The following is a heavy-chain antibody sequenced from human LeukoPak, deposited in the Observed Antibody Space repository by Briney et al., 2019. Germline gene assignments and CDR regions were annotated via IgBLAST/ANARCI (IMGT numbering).Heavy chain of an antibody. V-gene: IGHV4-38-2*02. CDR1: GYSISTGYY. D-gene: IGHD5-18*01. J-gene: IGHJ4*02. CDR3: AREGWIQLWYFDY. Sequence: PSETLSLTCTVSGYSISTGYYWDWIRQPPGKGLEWIGTFYHGGSTYYNPSLKSRVTISVDTSKNQFSLKLSSVTAADTAVYYCAREGWIQLWYFDYWGQGTLVTVSS. CDR2: FYHGGST.